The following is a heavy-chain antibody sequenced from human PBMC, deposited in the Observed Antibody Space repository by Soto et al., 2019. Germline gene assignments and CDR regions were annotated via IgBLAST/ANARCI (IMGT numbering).Heavy chain of an antibody. D-gene: IGHD2-21*01. J-gene: IGHJ4*02. CDR1: GFPFRSYA. Sequence: GGSLRLSCAASGFPFRSYAMSWVRQAPGKGLEWVSGIPSSGDNIYYAVSVKGRFTISRDNSENTLYLQMNSLRAEDTAIYYCAKDVGGDNSYFNSWGQGTLVTVSS. CDR2: IPSSGDNI. V-gene: IGHV3-23*01. CDR3: AKDVGGDNSYFNS.